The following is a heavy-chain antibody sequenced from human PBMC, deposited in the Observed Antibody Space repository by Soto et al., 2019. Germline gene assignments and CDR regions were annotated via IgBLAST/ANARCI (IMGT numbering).Heavy chain of an antibody. J-gene: IGHJ4*02. Sequence: QVQLVESGGGVVQPGRSLRLSCAASGFTFSSYAMHWVRQAPGKGLEWVAVISYDGSNEYYADSVKGRFTISRDNSKNTLDLQMNSLRAEDTAVYYCARDDYGSEPWGQGTLVTVSS. D-gene: IGHD3-10*01. CDR3: ARDDYGSEP. CDR2: ISYDGSNE. CDR1: GFTFSSYA. V-gene: IGHV3-30-3*01.